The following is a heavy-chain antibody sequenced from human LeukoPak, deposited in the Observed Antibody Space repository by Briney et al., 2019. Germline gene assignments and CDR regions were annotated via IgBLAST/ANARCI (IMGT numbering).Heavy chain of an antibody. J-gene: IGHJ4*02. CDR3: ARDIYFLEPPPYYFDY. V-gene: IGHV1-2*06. CDR1: GYTFTSYY. D-gene: IGHD2/OR15-2a*01. Sequence: ASVKVSCKASGYTFTSYYMHWVRQAPGQGLEWMGRINPNSGGTNYAQKFQGRVTMTSDTSISTAYMELSRLRSDDTAVYYCARDIYFLEPPPYYFDYWGQGTLVTVSS. CDR2: INPNSGGT.